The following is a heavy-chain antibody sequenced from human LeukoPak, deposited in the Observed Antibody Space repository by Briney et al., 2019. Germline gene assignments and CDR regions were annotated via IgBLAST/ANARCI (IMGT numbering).Heavy chain of an antibody. V-gene: IGHV6-1*01. CDR2: TYYRSKWFY. J-gene: IGHJ4*02. Sequence: SQTLSLTCAISGDSVSSNSAAWNWIRQSPSRGLEWLGRTYYRSKWFYDYAFSVKSRITINPDTSKNQFSLHLNSVTPEDTAVYYCVRDHDGSMPFDYWGQGTLVSVSS. D-gene: IGHD3-22*01. CDR1: GDSVSSNSAA. CDR3: VRDHDGSMPFDY.